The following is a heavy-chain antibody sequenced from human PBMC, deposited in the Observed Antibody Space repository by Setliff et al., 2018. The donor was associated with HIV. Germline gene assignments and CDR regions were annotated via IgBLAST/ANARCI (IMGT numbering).Heavy chain of an antibody. Sequence: GASVKVSCKASGYTFSGYYLHWVRQAPGQGLEWMGWINPNSGGTNYAQKFQGRVTMTRDTSTSTVYMELRSLRSEDTAVYYCARVQTVIPPSFDHWGQGTLVTVS. CDR2: INPNSGGT. V-gene: IGHV1-2*02. CDR1: GYTFSGYY. D-gene: IGHD3-16*02. J-gene: IGHJ4*02. CDR3: ARVQTVIPPSFDH.